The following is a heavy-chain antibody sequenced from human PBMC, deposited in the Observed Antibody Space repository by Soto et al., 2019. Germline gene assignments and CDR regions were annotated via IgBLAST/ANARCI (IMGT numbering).Heavy chain of an antibody. CDR3: AKDMLQWLVVVHDAFDL. CDR1: GFPFSTYA. D-gene: IGHD6-19*01. Sequence: EVQLLESGGGLVQPGGSLRLSCAASGFPFSTYAMSWVRQAPGKGLEWVSLISGSGDTTYYADSVKGRFTISRDNAKNTLYLQMNSLRAEDTAAYYCAKDMLQWLVVVHDAFDLWGQGTMVSVSS. J-gene: IGHJ3*01. V-gene: IGHV3-23*01. CDR2: ISGSGDTT.